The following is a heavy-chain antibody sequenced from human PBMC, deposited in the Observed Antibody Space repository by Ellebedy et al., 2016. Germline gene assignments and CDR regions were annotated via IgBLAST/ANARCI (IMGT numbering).Heavy chain of an antibody. CDR2: IKEDGSAK. V-gene: IGHV3-7*01. Sequence: GESLKISCAASGFTFSSYGMHWVRQAPGKGLEWVASIKEDGSAKYHVDALKGRFTISRDNAKNSLYLQMNSLRAEDTAVYYCARETQYAFDIWGQGTMVTVSS. CDR1: GFTFSSYG. J-gene: IGHJ3*02. CDR3: ARETQYAFDI.